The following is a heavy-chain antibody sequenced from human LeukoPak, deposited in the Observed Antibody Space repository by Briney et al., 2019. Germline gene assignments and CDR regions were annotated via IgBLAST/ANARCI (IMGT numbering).Heavy chain of an antibody. J-gene: IGHJ4*02. Sequence: PSETLSLTCAVYGGSFSGYYWSWIRQPPGKGLEWIGEINHSGSTNYNPSLKSRVTISVDTSKNQFSLKLSSVTAADTAVYYCARLFEGMTTVTTFEDWGQGTLVTVSS. V-gene: IGHV4-34*01. CDR2: INHSGST. D-gene: IGHD4-17*01. CDR3: ARLFEGMTTVTTFED. CDR1: GGSFSGYY.